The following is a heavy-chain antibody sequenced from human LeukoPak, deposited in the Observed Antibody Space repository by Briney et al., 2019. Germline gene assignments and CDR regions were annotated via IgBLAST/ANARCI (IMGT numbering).Heavy chain of an antibody. CDR3: ARYSYGSYWYFDL. J-gene: IGHJ2*01. Sequence: PGGSLRLSCAASGFTFSSYSMNWVRQAPGKGLEWVSSISSSSSYIYYADSVKGRFTISRDNAKNPLYLQMNSLRAEDTAVYYCARYSYGSYWYFDLWGRGTLVTVSS. D-gene: IGHD5-18*01. V-gene: IGHV3-21*01. CDR1: GFTFSSYS. CDR2: ISSSSSYI.